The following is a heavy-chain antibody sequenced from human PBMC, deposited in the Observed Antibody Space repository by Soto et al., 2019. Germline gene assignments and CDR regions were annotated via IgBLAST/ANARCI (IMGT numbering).Heavy chain of an antibody. CDR3: ARGTDCSSTSCYLDYYYGMDV. J-gene: IGHJ6*02. D-gene: IGHD2-2*01. V-gene: IGHV1-69*13. CDR1: GVTFSSYA. CDR2: IIPIFGTA. Sequence: SVKVSSKASGVTFSSYAISWVRQAPGQGLEWMGGIIPIFGTANYAQKFQGRVTITADESTSTAYMELSSLRSEDTAVYYCARGTDCSSTSCYLDYYYGMDVWGQGTTVTVSS.